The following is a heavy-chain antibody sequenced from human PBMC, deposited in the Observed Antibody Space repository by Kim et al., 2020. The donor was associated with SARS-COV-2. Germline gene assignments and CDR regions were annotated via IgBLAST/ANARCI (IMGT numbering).Heavy chain of an antibody. CDR1: GPTFSGYD. CDR3: VTYGLGGDCSSWSNDI. J-gene: IGHJ3*02. D-gene: IGHD2-21*02. Sequence: GGSLRLSCTASGPTFSGYDVSWVRQAPGKGLEWVSSVRTNGRDTHYADSVEGRFTISRDNSKNTLHLQMNSLRADDTAIYYCVTYGLGGDCSSWSNDIWG. V-gene: IGHV3-23*01. CDR2: VRTNGRDT.